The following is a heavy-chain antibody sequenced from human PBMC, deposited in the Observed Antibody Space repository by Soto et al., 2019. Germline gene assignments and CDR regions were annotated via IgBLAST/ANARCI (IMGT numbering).Heavy chain of an antibody. J-gene: IGHJ5*02. D-gene: IGHD3-10*01. CDR2: IYYSGST. V-gene: IGHV4-39*01. Sequence: QLQLQESGPGLVKPSETLSLTCTVSGGSISSSSYYWGWIRQPPGKGLEWIGSIYYSGSTYYNPSLKSRVTISVDTSKNQFSLKLSSVTAADTAVYYCARHQLRFGELCRFHPWGQGTLVTVSS. CDR1: GGSISSSSYY. CDR3: ARHQLRFGELCRFHP.